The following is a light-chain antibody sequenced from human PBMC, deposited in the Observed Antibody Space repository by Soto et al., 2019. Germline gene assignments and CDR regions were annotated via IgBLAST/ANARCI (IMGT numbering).Light chain of an antibody. CDR2: GAS. V-gene: IGKV3-20*01. CDR3: QQYGSSPPRT. J-gene: IGKJ1*01. Sequence: EIVLTQSPGTLSLSPGERATLSCRASHSVSASLAWYQKKPGQAPRLLXYGASTRATDVPDRFSGSGSGADFTLSISRLETEDFAVYYCQQYGSSPPRTFGQGTKVDI. CDR1: HSVSAS.